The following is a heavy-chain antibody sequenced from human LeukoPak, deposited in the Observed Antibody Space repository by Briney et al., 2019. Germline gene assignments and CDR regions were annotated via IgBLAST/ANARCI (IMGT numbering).Heavy chain of an antibody. CDR3: AKDPNYDSSGSPGTLFDY. Sequence: GRSLRLSCAASGFTFSSYGMHWVRQAPGKGLEWVAVISYDGSNKYYADSVKGRFTISRDNSKNTLYLQMNSLRAEDTAVYYCAKDPNYDSSGSPGTLFDYWGQGTLVTVSS. CDR2: ISYDGSNK. J-gene: IGHJ4*02. V-gene: IGHV3-30*18. D-gene: IGHD3-22*01. CDR1: GFTFSSYG.